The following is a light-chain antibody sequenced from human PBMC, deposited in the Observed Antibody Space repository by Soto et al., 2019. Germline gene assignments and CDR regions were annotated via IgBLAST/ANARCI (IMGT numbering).Light chain of an antibody. J-gene: IGKJ1*01. CDR1: QSISSW. CDR2: AAS. V-gene: IGKV1-5*01. CDR3: QQYNSYPWT. Sequence: DIQMTQSPSALSASIGDRVTSTCRASQSISSWLAWYQQKPGKAPKLLMYAASSLQSGVPSRFSGSGSGTEFTLTISSLQPDDFATYYCQQYNSYPWTFGQGTTVDIK.